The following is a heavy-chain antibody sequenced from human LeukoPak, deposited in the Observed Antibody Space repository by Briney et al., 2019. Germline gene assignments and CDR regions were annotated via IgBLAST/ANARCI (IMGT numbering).Heavy chain of an antibody. Sequence: SETLSLTCTVSGGSISSGSYYWGWIRQPPGKGLEWIGSIHYSGYTYYNPSLKSRVTKSVDMSKNQFSLKLSSVTAADTAVYYCARDVGDCSDGSCYSWFDPWGQGTLVTVSS. CDR2: IHYSGYT. CDR3: ARDVGDCSDGSCYSWFDP. D-gene: IGHD2-15*01. V-gene: IGHV4-39*07. CDR1: GGSISSGSYY. J-gene: IGHJ5*02.